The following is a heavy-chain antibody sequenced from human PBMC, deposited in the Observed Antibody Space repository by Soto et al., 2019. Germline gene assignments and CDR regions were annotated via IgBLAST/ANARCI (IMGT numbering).Heavy chain of an antibody. CDR1: GFTFSSYG. CDR3: AKDGGYCSGGSCYFYFDY. CDR2: ISYDGSNK. V-gene: IGHV3-30*18. Sequence: GGSLRLSCAASGFTFSSYGMHWVRQAPGKGLEWVAVISYDGSNKYYADSVKGRFTISRDNSKNTLYLQMNSLRAEDTAVYYFAKDGGYCSGGSCYFYFDYWGQGTLVTVSS. D-gene: IGHD2-15*01. J-gene: IGHJ4*02.